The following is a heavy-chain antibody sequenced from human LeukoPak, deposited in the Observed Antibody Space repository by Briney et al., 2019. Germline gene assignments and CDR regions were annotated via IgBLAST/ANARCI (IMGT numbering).Heavy chain of an antibody. CDR3: ARGRGYSSSMGDY. D-gene: IGHD6-13*01. CDR2: IKQDGSEK. J-gene: IGHJ4*02. CDR1: GFTFSSYW. V-gene: IGHV3-7*01. Sequence: GGSLRLSCAASGFTFSSYWMSWVRQAPGKGLEWVANIKQDGSEKYYVDSVKGRFTISRDNAKNSLYLQMNSLRAEDTAVYYCARGRGYSSSMGDYWGQGTLVTVSS.